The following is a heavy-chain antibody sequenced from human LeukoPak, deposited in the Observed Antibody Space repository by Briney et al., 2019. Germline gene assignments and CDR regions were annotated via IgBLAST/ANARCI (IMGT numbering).Heavy chain of an antibody. CDR3: ARTSDGNWFDP. CDR1: GFTFSSYW. D-gene: IGHD1-26*01. V-gene: IGHV3-7*03. CDR2: IKQDGSEK. Sequence: GGSLRLSCAASGFTFSSYWMSWVRQAPGKGLEWVANIKQDGSEKYYVDSVKGRFTISRDNAKNSLYLQMDSLRVEDTALYYCARTSDGNWFDPWGQGTLVTVSS. J-gene: IGHJ5*02.